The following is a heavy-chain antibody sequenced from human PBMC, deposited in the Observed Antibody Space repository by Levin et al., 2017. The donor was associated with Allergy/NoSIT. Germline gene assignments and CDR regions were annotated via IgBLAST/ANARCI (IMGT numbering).Heavy chain of an antibody. CDR3: AKERTLGGRGWQIDF. CDR1: GFTVTSYG. Sequence: HPGGSLRLSCAVSGFTVTSYGMTWVRQAPGKGLEWVSVISDTSTNYADSVKGRFTISRDSSKNTPYLQMNSLRVEDTAVYYCAKERTLGGRGWQIDFWGQGTLVTVSS. CDR2: ISDTST. V-gene: IGHV3-23*01. D-gene: IGHD3-16*01. J-gene: IGHJ4*02.